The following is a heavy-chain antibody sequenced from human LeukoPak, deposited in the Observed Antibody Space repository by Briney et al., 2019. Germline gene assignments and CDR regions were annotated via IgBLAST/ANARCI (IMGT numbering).Heavy chain of an antibody. CDR1: GYTFTSYG. Sequence: ASVKVSCKASGYTFTSYGISWVRQAPGQGLEWMGWISAYNGNTXXXXKLQGRVTMTTDTSTSTAYMELRSLRSDDTAVYYCARVEXXXXRADYWGQGTLVTVSS. D-gene: IGHD3-10*01. CDR3: ARVEXXXXRADY. V-gene: IGHV1-18*01. J-gene: IGHJ4*02. CDR2: ISAYNGNT.